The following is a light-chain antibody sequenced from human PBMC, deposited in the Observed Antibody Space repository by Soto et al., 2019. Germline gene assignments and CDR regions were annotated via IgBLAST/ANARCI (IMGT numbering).Light chain of an antibody. Sequence: DIQMTQSPSTLSGSVGDRVTITCRASQTISSWLAWYQQKPGKAPKLLIYKASTLKSGVPSRFSGSGSGTEFTRTISSLQPDDFATYDRQHFNSYSEAFGQGTKVELK. CDR3: QHFNSYSEA. V-gene: IGKV1-5*03. CDR2: KAS. CDR1: QTISSW. J-gene: IGKJ1*01.